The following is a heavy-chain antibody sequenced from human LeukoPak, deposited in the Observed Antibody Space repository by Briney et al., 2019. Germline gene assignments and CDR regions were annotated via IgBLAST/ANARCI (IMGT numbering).Heavy chain of an antibody. V-gene: IGHV4-59*01. D-gene: IGHD6-19*01. CDR2: IYYSGST. CDR3: ARVGWGSKNWYFDL. Sequence: PSETLSLTCTVSGGSISSYYWSWIRQPPGKGLEWIGYIYYSGSTNYNPSLKSRVTISVDTSKNQFSLKLSSVTAADTAVYYCARVGWGSKNWYFDLWGRGTLVTVSS. J-gene: IGHJ2*01. CDR1: GGSISSYY.